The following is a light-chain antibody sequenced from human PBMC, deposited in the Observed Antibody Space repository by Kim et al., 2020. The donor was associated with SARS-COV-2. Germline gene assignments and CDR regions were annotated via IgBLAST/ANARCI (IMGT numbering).Light chain of an antibody. V-gene: IGKV3-20*01. CDR2: GAS. CDR3: QQYGSSPRT. Sequence: LPTRERATRSCRASQSVSNNYLGWYQQKPGQAPRLLIYGASSRTTGIPDRFSGSGSGTDFTLTISRLEPEDYAVYYCQQYGSSPRTFGQGTKLEI. CDR1: QSVSNNY. J-gene: IGKJ2*01.